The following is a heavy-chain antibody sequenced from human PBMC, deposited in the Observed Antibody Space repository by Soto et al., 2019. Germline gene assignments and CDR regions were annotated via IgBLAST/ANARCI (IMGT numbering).Heavy chain of an antibody. V-gene: IGHV1-18*01. D-gene: IGHD3-16*01. CDR2: VSAYNGNT. CDR1: GYTFNSYG. J-gene: IGHJ4*02. CDR3: ARDRVYDYIWAF. Sequence: ASVKVSCKASGYTFNSYGINWVRQAPGQGLEWVGWVSAYNGNTNYAQKLQGRVTMTTDTSTSTAYMDLRSLRSDDTAVYYCARDRVYDYIWAFWGQGTLVTVSS.